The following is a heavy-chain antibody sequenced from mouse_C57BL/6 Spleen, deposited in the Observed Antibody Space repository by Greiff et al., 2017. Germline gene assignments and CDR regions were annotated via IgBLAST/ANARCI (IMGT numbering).Heavy chain of an antibody. CDR1: GYAFTNYL. CDR2: INPGSGGT. V-gene: IGHV1-54*01. Sequence: VQLQQSGAELVRPGTSVKVSCKASGYAFTNYLIEWVKQRPGQGLEWIGVINPGSGGTNYNEKFKGKATLTADKSSSTAYMQLSSLTSEDSAVYFCARSGGKGDYWGQGTTLTVSS. J-gene: IGHJ2*01. CDR3: ARSGGKGDY. D-gene: IGHD1-3*01.